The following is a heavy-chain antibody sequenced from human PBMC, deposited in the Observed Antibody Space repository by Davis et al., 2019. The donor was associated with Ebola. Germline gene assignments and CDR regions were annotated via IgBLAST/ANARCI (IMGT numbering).Heavy chain of an antibody. CDR2: INPNSGGT. CDR3: ASWHYDYVWGSYQPISPPFDY. D-gene: IGHD3-16*02. V-gene: IGHV1-2*02. Sequence: ASVKVSCKASGYTFTGYYMHWVRQAPGQGLEWMGWINPNSGGTNYAQKFQGRVTMTRDTSISTAYMELSRLRSDDTAVYYCASWHYDYVWGSYQPISPPFDYWGQGTLVTVSS. J-gene: IGHJ4*02. CDR1: GYTFTGYY.